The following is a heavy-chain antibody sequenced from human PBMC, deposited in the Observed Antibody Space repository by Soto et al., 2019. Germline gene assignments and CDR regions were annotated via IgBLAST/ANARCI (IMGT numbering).Heavy chain of an antibody. CDR1: GFTFSSYG. Sequence: GGSLRLSCAASGFTFSSYGMHWVRQAPGKGLEWVAVIWYDGSNKYYADSVKGRFTISRDNSKNTLYLQMNSLRAEDTAVYYCARQTGTTAFDYWGQGTLVTVSS. V-gene: IGHV3-33*01. D-gene: IGHD1-7*01. CDR2: IWYDGSNK. CDR3: ARQTGTTAFDY. J-gene: IGHJ4*02.